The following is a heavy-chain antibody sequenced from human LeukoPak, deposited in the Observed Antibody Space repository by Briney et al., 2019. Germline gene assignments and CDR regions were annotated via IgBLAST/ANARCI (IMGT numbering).Heavy chain of an antibody. V-gene: IGHV3-7*01. CDR3: ARDLTYHYDPTSDY. Sequence: PGGSLRLSCAASGFSFSTYWMSWVRQAPGKGLEWVANIKQDGSEKYYVDSVKGRFIISRDNAKNSLYLQMNSLRADDTAVYYCARDLTYHYDPTSDYWGQGTLVTVSS. CDR1: GFSFSTYW. J-gene: IGHJ4*02. CDR2: IKQDGSEK. D-gene: IGHD3-22*01.